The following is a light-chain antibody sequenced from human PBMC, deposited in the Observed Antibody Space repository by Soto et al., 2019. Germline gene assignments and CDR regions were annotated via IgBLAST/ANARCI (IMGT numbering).Light chain of an antibody. CDR3: QHYGNAPGLFT. CDR1: QSVSSTY. Sequence: EIVLTQSPGTLSLSPGERATLSCRASQSVSSTYLAWYQQKPGQAPRLLIYDASSRSTGIADRFSGSGSGTDFPLTISRLEPEDVAVYYCQHYGNAPGLFTFGPATKVDI. CDR2: DAS. J-gene: IGKJ3*01. V-gene: IGKV3-20*01.